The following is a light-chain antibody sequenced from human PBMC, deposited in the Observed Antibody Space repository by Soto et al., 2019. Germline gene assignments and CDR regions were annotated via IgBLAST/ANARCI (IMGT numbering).Light chain of an antibody. CDR3: ISYTSSSTLV. V-gene: IGLV2-14*03. CDR2: DVT. CDR1: SSDIGGYNY. J-gene: IGLJ2*01. Sequence: QSALTQPASVSGSPGQSITISCTGTSSDIGGYNYVSWYQHHPGKAPKLMIYDVTNRPSGVPNRFSGSKSDNTASLTISGLQPEDEADYYCISYTSSSTLVFGGGTKLTVL.